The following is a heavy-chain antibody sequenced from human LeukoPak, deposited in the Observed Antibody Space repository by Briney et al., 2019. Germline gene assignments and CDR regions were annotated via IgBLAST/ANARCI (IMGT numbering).Heavy chain of an antibody. J-gene: IGHJ4*02. CDR3: ARETGIRTRFDY. CDR1: GYTFTRYY. Sequence: ASVKVSCKASGYTFTRYYIHWVRQAPGQGLEWMGIINPSGGSTSYGQKIQGRVNMTRDTSTSTVYMELSSLRSEDTAVYYCARETGIRTRFDYWGQGTLVTVST. D-gene: IGHD1-1*01. CDR2: INPSGGST. V-gene: IGHV1-46*01.